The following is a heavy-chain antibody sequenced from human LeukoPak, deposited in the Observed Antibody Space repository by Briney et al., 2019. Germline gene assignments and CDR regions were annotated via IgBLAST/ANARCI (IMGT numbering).Heavy chain of an antibody. V-gene: IGHV1-18*01. CDR1: GYTFTSYG. Sequence: GASVKVSCKASGYTFTSYGISWVRQAPGQGLEWMGWISAYKGNTNYAQKLQGRVTMTTDTSTATAYMELRSLRPSDTAVYFCARGPRYSYDSSILLFDYWGQGTLVTVSS. J-gene: IGHJ4*02. D-gene: IGHD3-22*01. CDR2: ISAYKGNT. CDR3: ARGPRYSYDSSILLFDY.